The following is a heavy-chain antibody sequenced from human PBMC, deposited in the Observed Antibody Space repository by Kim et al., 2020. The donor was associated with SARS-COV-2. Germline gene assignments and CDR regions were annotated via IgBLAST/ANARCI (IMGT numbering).Heavy chain of an antibody. J-gene: IGHJ3*02. Sequence: SETLSLTCTVSGGSISSYYWSWIRQPPGKGLEWIGYIYYSGSTNYNPSLKSRVTISVDTSKNQFSLKLSSVTAADTAVYYCARGGGRGAFDIWGQGTMVTVSS. CDR3: ARGGGRGAFDI. V-gene: IGHV4-59*13. D-gene: IGHD1-1*01. CDR2: IYYSGST. CDR1: GGSISSYY.